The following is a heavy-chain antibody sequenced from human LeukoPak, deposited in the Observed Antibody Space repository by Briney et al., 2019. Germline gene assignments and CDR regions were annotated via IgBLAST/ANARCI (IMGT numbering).Heavy chain of an antibody. D-gene: IGHD4-23*01. Sequence: PGGSLRLSCAASGFTFDEYDISWVRQAPGKGLEWVSGINWNGGSTGYADSVKGRFTISRDNAKNSLYLQMNSLRAEDTAVYYCARDYGGSSPFDYWGQGTLVTVSS. J-gene: IGHJ4*02. V-gene: IGHV3-20*04. CDR1: GFTFDEYD. CDR3: ARDYGGSSPFDY. CDR2: INWNGGST.